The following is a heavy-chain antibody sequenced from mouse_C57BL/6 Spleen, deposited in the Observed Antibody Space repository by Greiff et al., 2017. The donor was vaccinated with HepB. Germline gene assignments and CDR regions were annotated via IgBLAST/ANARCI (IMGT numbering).Heavy chain of an antibody. CDR2: IHPNSGST. Sequence: QVQLQQSGAELVKPGASVKLSCKASGYTFTSYWMHWVKQRPGQGLEWIGMIHPNSGSTNYNEKFKSKATLTVDKSSSTAYMQLSSLTSEDSAVDYCASYDSSGSVDYWGQGTTLTVSS. V-gene: IGHV1-64*01. D-gene: IGHD3-2*02. CDR1: GYTFTSYW. CDR3: ASYDSSGSVDY. J-gene: IGHJ2*01.